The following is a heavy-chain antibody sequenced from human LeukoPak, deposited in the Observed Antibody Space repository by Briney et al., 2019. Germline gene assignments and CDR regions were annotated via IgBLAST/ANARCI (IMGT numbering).Heavy chain of an antibody. CDR3: ATSPSSPNY. J-gene: IGHJ4*02. CDR1: GVTFRNYW. V-gene: IGHV3-74*01. CDR2: VNTDGSDT. D-gene: IGHD6-6*01. Sequence: GGSLRLSCAASGVTFRNYWMHWVRQAPGKGLVWVSRVNTDGSDTSYADSAKGRFTISRDNAKNTLYLQMNSLRAEDTAVYYCATSPSSPNYWGQGTLVTVSS.